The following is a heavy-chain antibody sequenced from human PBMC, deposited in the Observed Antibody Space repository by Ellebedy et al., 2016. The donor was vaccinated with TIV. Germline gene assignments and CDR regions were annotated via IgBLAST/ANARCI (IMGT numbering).Heavy chain of an antibody. CDR1: GFTFSSYS. Sequence: GESLKISXAASGFTFSSYSMNWVRQAPGKGLEWVSSISSSSSYIYYADSVKGRFTISRDNAKNSLYLQMNSLRAEDTAVYYCARETGGNSPGGWFNPWGQGTLVTVSS. CDR2: ISSSSSYI. J-gene: IGHJ5*02. D-gene: IGHD4-23*01. CDR3: ARETGGNSPGGWFNP. V-gene: IGHV3-21*01.